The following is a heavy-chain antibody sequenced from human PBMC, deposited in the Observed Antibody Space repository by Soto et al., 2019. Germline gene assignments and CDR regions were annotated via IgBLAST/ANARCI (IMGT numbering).Heavy chain of an antibody. CDR1: GYTFTSYG. D-gene: IGHD3-22*01. Sequence: QAQLVQSGAEVKKPGASVKVSCKASGYTFTSYGIDWVRQAPGQGLEWLGWISAYDGNTKYAQIRQGRLSLTTDTSTNPAKMELRSLRSDDTAMYFCARGGYYDSSGSRNYYYYGMNVWGQGTTVTVSS. J-gene: IGHJ6*02. V-gene: IGHV1-18*01. CDR2: ISAYDGNT. CDR3: ARGGYYDSSGSRNYYYYGMNV.